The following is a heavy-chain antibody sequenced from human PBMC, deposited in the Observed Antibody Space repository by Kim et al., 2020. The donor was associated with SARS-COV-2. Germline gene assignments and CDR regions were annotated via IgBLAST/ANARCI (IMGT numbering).Heavy chain of an antibody. Sequence: IFGTANYAQKFQGRVTITADESTSTAYMELSSLRSEDTAVYYCARDLGEYWGQGTLVTVSS. J-gene: IGHJ4*02. V-gene: IGHV1-69*01. CDR3: ARDLGEY. CDR2: IFGTA. D-gene: IGHD7-27*01.